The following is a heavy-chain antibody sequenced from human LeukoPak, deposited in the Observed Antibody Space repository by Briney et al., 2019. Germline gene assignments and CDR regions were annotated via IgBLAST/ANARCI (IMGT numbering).Heavy chain of an antibody. V-gene: IGHV4-34*01. CDR1: GGSFSGYY. D-gene: IGHD6-13*01. CDR3: ARGLLIAAAGGRWFDS. Sequence: SETLSLTCAVYGGSFSGYYWSWIRQPPGKGLEWIGEINHSGSTNYNPSLKSRVTISVDTSKNQFSLKLSSVTAADTAVYYCARGLLIAAAGGRWFDSWGQGTLVTVSS. CDR2: INHSGST. J-gene: IGHJ5*01.